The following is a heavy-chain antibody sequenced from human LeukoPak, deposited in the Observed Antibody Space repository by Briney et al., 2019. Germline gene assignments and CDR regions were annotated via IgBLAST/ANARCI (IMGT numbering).Heavy chain of an antibody. CDR3: ASNRGISVLVSWFDP. CDR2: ISSSGSTI. Sequence: PGGSLRLSCAASGFTFSDYYMSWIRQAPGKGLEWVSYISSSGSTIYYADSVKGRFTISRDNAKNSLYLQMNSLRAEDTAVYYCASNRGISVLVSWFDPWGQGTLVTVSS. D-gene: IGHD1-14*01. CDR1: GFTFSDYY. V-gene: IGHV3-11*01. J-gene: IGHJ5*02.